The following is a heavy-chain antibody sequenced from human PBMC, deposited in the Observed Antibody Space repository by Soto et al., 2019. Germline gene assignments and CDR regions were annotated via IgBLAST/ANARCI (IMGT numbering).Heavy chain of an antibody. CDR1: GGSISSYY. D-gene: IGHD3-16*01. J-gene: IGHJ5*02. CDR2: IYYSGST. Sequence: SETLSLTCTVSGGSISSYYWSWIRQPPGKGLEWIGYIYYSGSTNYNPSLKSRVTISVDTSKNQFSLKLSSVTAADTAVYSRARNQGGSPPYLWFDPWGQGPLVTASS. V-gene: IGHV4-59*12. CDR3: ARNQGGSPPYLWFDP.